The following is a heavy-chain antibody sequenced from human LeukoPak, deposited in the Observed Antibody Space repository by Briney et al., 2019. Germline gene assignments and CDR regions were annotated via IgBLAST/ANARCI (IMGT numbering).Heavy chain of an antibody. CDR3: ASYTGSYVYYVY. CDR2: IYASGST. CDR1: GGSISSYY. Sequence: SEALSLTCTVSGGSISSYYWSWIRQPAGKGLEWIGRIYASGSTNYNPSLKSRVTMSVDTSKNQFSLKLSSVTAADTAVYYCASYTGSYVYYVYWGQGTLVTVSS. J-gene: IGHJ4*02. V-gene: IGHV4-4*07. D-gene: IGHD1-26*01.